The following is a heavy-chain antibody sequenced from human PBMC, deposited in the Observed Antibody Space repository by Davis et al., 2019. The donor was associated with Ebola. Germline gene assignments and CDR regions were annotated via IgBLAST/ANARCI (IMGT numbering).Heavy chain of an antibody. CDR1: GFTFSGSA. CDR3: ARVHRVGPIRIFDS. Sequence: GESLKISCAASGFTFSGSAMHWVRQASGKGLEWVGRIRSKANSYATAYAASVKGRFTISRDDSKNTAYLQMNSLRAEDAAVYYCARVHRVGPIRIFDSWGQGTLVTVSS. J-gene: IGHJ4*02. V-gene: IGHV3-73*01. CDR2: IRSKANSYAT. D-gene: IGHD1-26*01.